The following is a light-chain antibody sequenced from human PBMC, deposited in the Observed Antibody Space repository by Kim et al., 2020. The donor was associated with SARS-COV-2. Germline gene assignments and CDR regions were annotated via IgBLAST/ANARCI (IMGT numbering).Light chain of an antibody. Sequence: PGGSAPLSGRATQSLSTYVADYQQRPGHAPKLLIYDASRRASGIPARFSGSGSGTDFTLTISSLEPEDFAVYYCQQRSTWVTVGGGTKVDIK. CDR1: QSLSTY. CDR3: QQRSTWVT. J-gene: IGKJ4*01. CDR2: DAS. V-gene: IGKV3-11*01.